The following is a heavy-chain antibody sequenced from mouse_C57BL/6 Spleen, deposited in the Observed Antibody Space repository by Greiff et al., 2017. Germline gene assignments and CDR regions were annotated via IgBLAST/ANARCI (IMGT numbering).Heavy chain of an antibody. Sequence: QVQLQQSGAELARPGASVKMSCKASGYTFTSYTMHWVKQRPGQGLEWIGYINPSSGYTKYNQKFKDKATLTADKSSSTAYMQLSSLTSEDSAVYYCARAYYGNYPMDYWGQGTSVTVSS. CDR2: INPSSGYT. CDR1: GYTFTSYT. CDR3: ARAYYGNYPMDY. V-gene: IGHV1-4*01. J-gene: IGHJ4*01. D-gene: IGHD2-10*01.